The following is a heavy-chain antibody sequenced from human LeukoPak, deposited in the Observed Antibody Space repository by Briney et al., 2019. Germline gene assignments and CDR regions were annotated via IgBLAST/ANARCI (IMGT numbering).Heavy chain of an antibody. CDR2: INHSGST. Sequence: SETLSLTCAVYGGSFSGYYWSWIRQPPGKGLEWIGEINHSGSTNYNPSLKSRVTISVDTSKNQFSLKLSSVTAADTAVYYCARSVSRPSSIAALGWFDPWGQGTLVTVSS. CDR1: GGSFSGYY. CDR3: ARSVSRPSSIAALGWFDP. D-gene: IGHD6-6*01. V-gene: IGHV4-34*01. J-gene: IGHJ5*02.